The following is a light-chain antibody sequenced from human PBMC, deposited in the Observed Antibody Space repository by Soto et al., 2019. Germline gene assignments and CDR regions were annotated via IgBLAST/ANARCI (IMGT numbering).Light chain of an antibody. CDR2: ESN. CDR3: SSYAGNGNLDVI. Sequence: QSALTQPPSASGSPGQSVAISCFGSGSVDYNYVSWYQHHPGKAPKLIIYESNKRPSGVPDRFSGSKSGNTASLTVSGLQAEDEADYYCSSYAGNGNLDVIFGGGTKLTVL. J-gene: IGLJ2*01. V-gene: IGLV2-8*01. CDR1: GSVDYNY.